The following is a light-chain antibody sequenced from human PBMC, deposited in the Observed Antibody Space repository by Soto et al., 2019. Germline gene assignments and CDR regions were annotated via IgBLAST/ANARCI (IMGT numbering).Light chain of an antibody. CDR3: QKYVNAPLT. V-gene: IGKV1-27*01. Sequence: DIQMTQSPSSLSASVGDRVTITCRASQGITNYLAWYQQKPGKVPKLLIYRASTLQSGVPSRFSGSGFGSDFTLTISSLQPEDGATYYCQKYVNAPLTFGGGTKVEIK. J-gene: IGKJ4*01. CDR2: RAS. CDR1: QGITNY.